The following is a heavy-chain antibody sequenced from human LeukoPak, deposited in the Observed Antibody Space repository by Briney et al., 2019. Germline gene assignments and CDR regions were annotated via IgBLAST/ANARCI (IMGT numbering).Heavy chain of an antibody. Sequence: GGSLRLSCAASGFTVSSNYMNWVRQAPGKGLEWVSSISSSSYIYYADSVKGRFTISRDNAKNSLYLQMNSLRAEDTAVYYCARDFSSSGIGEFDYWGQGTLVTVSS. CDR2: ISSSSYI. D-gene: IGHD3-10*01. CDR3: ARDFSSSGIGEFDY. J-gene: IGHJ4*02. V-gene: IGHV3-69-1*01. CDR1: GFTVSSNY.